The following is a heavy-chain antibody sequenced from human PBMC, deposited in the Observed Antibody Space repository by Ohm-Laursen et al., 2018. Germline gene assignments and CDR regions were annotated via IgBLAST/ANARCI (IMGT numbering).Heavy chain of an antibody. CDR1: GFSLSTSGMC. D-gene: IGHD2-2*01. J-gene: IGHJ4*02. Sequence: TQTLTLTCTFSGFSLSTSGMCVSWIRQPPGKALEWLALFYWNDDNRYSPSLKSRLTITKDTSKNQVVLTMTNMDPVDTATYYCAHRACSSTSCYLDYFDFWGQGTLVTVSS. CDR2: FYWNDDN. V-gene: IGHV2-5*08. CDR3: AHRACSSTSCYLDYFDF.